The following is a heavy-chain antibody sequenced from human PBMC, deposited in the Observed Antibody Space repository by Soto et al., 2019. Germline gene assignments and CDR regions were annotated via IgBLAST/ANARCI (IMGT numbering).Heavy chain of an antibody. Sequence: GGSLRLSCAASGFTFSSYAMSWVRQAPGKGLEWVSAISGSGGSTYYADSVKGRFTISRDNSKNTLYLQMNSLRAEDTAVYYCAKDQPYFPHRGAYYFDYWGQGTLVTVSS. D-gene: IGHD3-10*01. CDR1: GFTFSSYA. CDR2: ISGSGGST. CDR3: AKDQPYFPHRGAYYFDY. J-gene: IGHJ4*02. V-gene: IGHV3-23*01.